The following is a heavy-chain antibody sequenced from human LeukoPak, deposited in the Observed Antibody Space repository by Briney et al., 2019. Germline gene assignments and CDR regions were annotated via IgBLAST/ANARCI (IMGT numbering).Heavy chain of an antibody. Sequence: SETLSLTCTVSGGSISSYYWSWIRQPAGKGLEWIGRIYTSGSTNYNPSLKSRVTISVDTSKNQFSLKLSSVTAADTAVYYCARVRRTGYGSGWYGGNWFDPWGQGTLVTVSS. D-gene: IGHD6-19*01. CDR1: GGSISSYY. V-gene: IGHV4-4*07. CDR3: ARVRRTGYGSGWYGGNWFDP. J-gene: IGHJ5*02. CDR2: IYTSGST.